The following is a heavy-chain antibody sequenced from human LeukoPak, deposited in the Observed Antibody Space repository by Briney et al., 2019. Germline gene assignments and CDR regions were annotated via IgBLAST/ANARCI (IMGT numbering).Heavy chain of an antibody. CDR2: ISSSGSTI. CDR3: ASSMYSSSWPWGGSAPDWFDP. V-gene: IGHV3-11*01. J-gene: IGHJ5*02. D-gene: IGHD6-13*01. CDR1: GFTFSDYY. Sequence: GGSLRLSCAASGFTFSDYYMSWIRQAPGKGLEWVSYISSSGSTIYYADSVKGRFTISRDNAKNSLYLQMNSLRAEDTAVYYCASSMYSSSWPWGGSAPDWFDPWGQGTLVTVSS.